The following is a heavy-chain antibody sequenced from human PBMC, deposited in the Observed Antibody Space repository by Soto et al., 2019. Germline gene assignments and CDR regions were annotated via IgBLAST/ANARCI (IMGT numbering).Heavy chain of an antibody. CDR3: AKDGASIAAARRILPNY. Sequence: GGSLRLSCAASGFTFSSYGMHWVRQAPGKGLEWVAVISYDGSNKYYADSVKGRFTISRDNSKNTLYLQMNSLRAEDTAVYYCAKDGASIAAARRILPNYWGQGTLVTVSS. D-gene: IGHD6-13*01. V-gene: IGHV3-30*18. CDR2: ISYDGSNK. J-gene: IGHJ4*02. CDR1: GFTFSSYG.